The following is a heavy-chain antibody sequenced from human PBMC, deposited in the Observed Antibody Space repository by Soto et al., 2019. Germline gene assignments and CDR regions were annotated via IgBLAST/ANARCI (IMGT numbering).Heavy chain of an antibody. CDR3: ARAKYYHDSGSHFFFDP. Sequence: SETLSLTCTVSSAPVSSSTYTWGWIRQPPGKGLEWIGSIYYSGSTYYNPSLNSRVTVSVDTSKNQFSLKLTSVTAADTAVYYCARAKYYHDSGSHFFFDPWGQGTLVTVSS. J-gene: IGHJ5*02. D-gene: IGHD3-10*01. CDR1: SAPVSSSTYT. V-gene: IGHV4-39*07. CDR2: IYYSGST.